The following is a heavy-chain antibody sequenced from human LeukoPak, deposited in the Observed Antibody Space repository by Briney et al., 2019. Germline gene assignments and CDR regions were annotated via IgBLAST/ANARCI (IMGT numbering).Heavy chain of an antibody. CDR3: ARGSGVLYYYGSGSSVFDY. CDR1: GYTFTSYD. V-gene: IGHV1-8*01. CDR2: MNPNSGNT. Sequence: ASVTVSCTASGYTFTSYDINWVRQAPGQGLEWMGWMNPNSGNTGYAQKVQGRVTMTRNTSISTAYMELSSLRSEDTAVYYCARGSGVLYYYGSGSSVFDYWGQGTLVTVSS. J-gene: IGHJ4*02. D-gene: IGHD3-10*01.